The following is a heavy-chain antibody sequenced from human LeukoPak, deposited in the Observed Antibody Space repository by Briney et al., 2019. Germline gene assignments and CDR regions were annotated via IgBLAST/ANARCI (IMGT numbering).Heavy chain of an antibody. CDR3: ARAYCSSTSCYDARFDP. D-gene: IGHD2-2*01. Sequence: ASVKVSCKASGYTFTNYGIYWVRQAPGQGLEWMAWISAYSGNTNYVQKLQGRVTVTTDTFTSTAYMELRSLRSDDTAVYYCARAYCSSTSCYDARFDPWGQGTLVTVSS. J-gene: IGHJ5*02. CDR1: GYTFTNYG. CDR2: ISAYSGNT. V-gene: IGHV1-18*01.